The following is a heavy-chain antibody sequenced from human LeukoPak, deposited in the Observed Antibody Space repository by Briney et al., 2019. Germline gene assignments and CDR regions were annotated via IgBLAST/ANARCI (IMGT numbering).Heavy chain of an antibody. CDR3: ARDTVWFGELLNSDAFDI. D-gene: IGHD3-10*01. CDR2: IYHSGST. V-gene: IGHV4-39*07. CDR1: GGSISSSSYY. J-gene: IGHJ3*02. Sequence: KTSETLSLTCTVSGGSISSSSYYWGWVRQPPGKGLEWIGEIYHSGSTNYNPSLKSRVTISVDKSKNQFSLKLSSVTVADTAVYYCARDTVWFGELLNSDAFDIWGQGTMVTVSS.